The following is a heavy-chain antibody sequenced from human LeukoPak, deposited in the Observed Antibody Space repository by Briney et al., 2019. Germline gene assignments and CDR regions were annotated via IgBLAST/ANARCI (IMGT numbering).Heavy chain of an antibody. CDR3: ARGGAPGAVAGKPYYYYYYMDV. D-gene: IGHD6-19*01. CDR1: GYTFTGYY. CDR2: INPNSGGT. Sequence: ASVKVSCKASGYTFTGYYMHWVRQAPGQGLEWMGWINPNSGGTNYAQKFQGRVTMTRDTSISTAYMELSRLRSDDTAVYYCARGGAPGAVAGKPYYYYYYMDVWGKGTTVTISS. J-gene: IGHJ6*03. V-gene: IGHV1-2*02.